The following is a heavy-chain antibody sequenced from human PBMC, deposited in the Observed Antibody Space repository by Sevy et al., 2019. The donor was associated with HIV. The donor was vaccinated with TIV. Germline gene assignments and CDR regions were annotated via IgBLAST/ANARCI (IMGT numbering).Heavy chain of an antibody. CDR1: GFAFYEYS. V-gene: IGHV3-23*01. D-gene: IGHD2-8*01. J-gene: IGHJ4*02. CDR2: LSFGCGKI. Sequence: GRSLRLSCAASGFAFYEYSMSWIRQAPGKGLEWVATLSFGCGKINYADSVKGRFTISRDNSKNSFYLQMDNLRVEDTALYYCAREGCSRPHDYWGQRTRVTVSS. CDR3: AREGCSRPHDY.